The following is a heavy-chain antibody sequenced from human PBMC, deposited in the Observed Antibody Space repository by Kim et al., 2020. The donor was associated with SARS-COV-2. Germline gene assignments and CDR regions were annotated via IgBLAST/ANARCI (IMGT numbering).Heavy chain of an antibody. V-gene: IGHV4-31*03. D-gene: IGHD6-19*01. CDR2: IYYSGST. J-gene: IGHJ4*02. CDR3: ARAPRIAVAGYYFDY. CDR1: GGSISSGGYY. Sequence: SETLSLTCTVSGGSISSGGYYWSWIRQHPGKGLEWIGYIYYSGSTYYNPSLKSRITISVDTSKNQFSLKLSSVTAADTAVYYCARAPRIAVAGYYFDYWGQGTLVTVSS.